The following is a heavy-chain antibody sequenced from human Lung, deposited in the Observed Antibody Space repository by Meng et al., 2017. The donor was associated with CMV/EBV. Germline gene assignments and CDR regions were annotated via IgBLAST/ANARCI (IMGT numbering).Heavy chain of an antibody. CDR3: AHTFWSGYYSPDYGMEV. CDR2: ISGSCGST. J-gene: IGHJ6*02. V-gene: IGHV3-23*01. Sequence: GGSXRLXCAASGFTFSSYAMSCVRQAPGKGLEWVSAISGSCGSTYYADSVKGRFTIARDNSKNTLYLQMNSLRAEDTAVYYCAHTFWSGYYSPDYGMEVWXQGTXVNGAS. CDR1: GFTFSSYA. D-gene: IGHD3-3*01.